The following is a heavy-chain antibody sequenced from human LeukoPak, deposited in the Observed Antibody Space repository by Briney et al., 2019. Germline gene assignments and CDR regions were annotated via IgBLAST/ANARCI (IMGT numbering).Heavy chain of an antibody. Sequence: PGGSLRPSCAASGFTFSSYSMNWVRQAPGKGLEWVSSISSSSSYIYYADSVKGRFTISRDNAKNSLYLQMNSLRAEDTAVYYCARFVTYGDYYYGMDVWGQGTTVTVSS. J-gene: IGHJ6*02. CDR2: ISSSSSYI. D-gene: IGHD4-17*01. CDR3: ARFVTYGDYYYGMDV. CDR1: GFTFSSYS. V-gene: IGHV3-21*01.